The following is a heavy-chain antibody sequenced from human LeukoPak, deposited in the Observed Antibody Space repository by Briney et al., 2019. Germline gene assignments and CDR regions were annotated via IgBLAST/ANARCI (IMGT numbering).Heavy chain of an antibody. D-gene: IGHD3-16*01. J-gene: IGHJ4*02. CDR1: GYTFTVYY. Sequence: GASVKVSCKASGYTFTVYYIHWVRQAPGQGLAWMGWINPNSGGTHYPQKFEARLTMTRHAPISTASLEMSRLRSDDTASHDCARRGNYDNLWGNSLNNWRQGTLVTVSS. CDR2: INPNSGGT. V-gene: IGHV1-2*02. CDR3: ARRGNYDNLWGNSLNN.